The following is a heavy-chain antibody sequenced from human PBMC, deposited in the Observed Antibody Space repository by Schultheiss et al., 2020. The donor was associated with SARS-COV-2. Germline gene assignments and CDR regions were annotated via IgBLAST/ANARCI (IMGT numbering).Heavy chain of an antibody. CDR3: AREGMEDSGYDFCAFDI. V-gene: IGHV3-30*12. J-gene: IGHJ3*02. D-gene: IGHD5-12*01. CDR2: IHYDGNKK. Sequence: GESLKISCEASGFIFSNYGMHWVRQAPGKGLEWVAVIHYDGNKKYYADSVKGRFTISRDNAKNSLYLQMNSLRAEDTAVYYCAREGMEDSGYDFCAFDIWGQGTMVTVSS. CDR1: GFIFSNYG.